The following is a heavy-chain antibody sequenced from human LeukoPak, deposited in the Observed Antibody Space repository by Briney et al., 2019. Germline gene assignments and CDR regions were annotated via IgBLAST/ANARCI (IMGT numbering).Heavy chain of an antibody. CDR2: IIPILGIA. J-gene: IGHJ4*02. CDR1: GGTFSSYA. Sequence: SVKVSCKASGGTFSSYAISWVRQAPGQGLEWMGRIIPILGIANYAQKFQGRVTITADKSTSTAYMELSSLRSEDTAVYYCAREEPGTPFDYWGQGTLVTVSS. V-gene: IGHV1-69*04. D-gene: IGHD1-7*01. CDR3: AREEPGTPFDY.